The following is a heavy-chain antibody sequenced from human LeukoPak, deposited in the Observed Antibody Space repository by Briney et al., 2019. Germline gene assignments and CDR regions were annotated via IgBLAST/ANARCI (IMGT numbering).Heavy chain of an antibody. CDR3: AREATTVPEYYYYYGMDV. D-gene: IGHD4-17*01. Sequence: GASVKVSCKASGGTFSSYAISWVRQAPGQGLEWMGGIIPIFGTANYAQKFQGRVTITADESTSTAYMELSSLRSEDTAVYYCAREATTVPEYYYYYGMDVWGQGTTVTVSS. V-gene: IGHV1-69*13. CDR2: IIPIFGTA. J-gene: IGHJ6*02. CDR1: GGTFSSYA.